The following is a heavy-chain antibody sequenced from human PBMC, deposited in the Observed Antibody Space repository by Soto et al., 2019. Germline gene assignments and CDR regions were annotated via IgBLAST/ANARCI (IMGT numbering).Heavy chain of an antibody. CDR2: IYYSGST. V-gene: IGHV4-39*01. Sequence: QLQLQESGPGLVKPSETLSLTCTVSGGSISSSSYYWGWIRQPPGKGLEWIGSIYYSGSTYYNPSLMSRVTISVDTSKNQFSLKLSSVTAADTAVYYCARLFYDFWSGYLSGWFDPWGQGTLVTVSS. D-gene: IGHD3-3*01. CDR3: ARLFYDFWSGYLSGWFDP. CDR1: GGSISSSSYY. J-gene: IGHJ5*02.